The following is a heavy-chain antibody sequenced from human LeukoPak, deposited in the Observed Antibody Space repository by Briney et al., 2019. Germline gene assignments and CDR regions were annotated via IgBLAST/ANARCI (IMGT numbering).Heavy chain of an antibody. Sequence: GGSLRLSCAASGFSVSNTYITWVRQAPGKGLEWVSATYADGATHYADSAKGRFTVSRDGSKNTVYLEMNSLRAEDTAIYYCLHYAGGQGTLVTVSS. J-gene: IGHJ4*02. D-gene: IGHD3-16*01. V-gene: IGHV3-66*02. CDR3: LHYA. CDR1: GFSVSNTY. CDR2: TYADGAT.